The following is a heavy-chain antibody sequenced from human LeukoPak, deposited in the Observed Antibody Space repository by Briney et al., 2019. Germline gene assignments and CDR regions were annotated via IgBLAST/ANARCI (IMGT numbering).Heavy chain of an antibody. CDR2: INHSGST. CDR3: ARVTECGGDCYPYYFDY. Sequence: SETLSLTCAVYGGSFSGYYWSWIRQPPGKGLEWIGEINHSGSTNYNPSLKSRVTISVDTSKNQFSLKLSSVTAADTAVYYCARVTECGGDCYPYYFDYWGQGTLVTVSS. J-gene: IGHJ4*02. D-gene: IGHD2-21*02. V-gene: IGHV4-34*01. CDR1: GGSFSGYY.